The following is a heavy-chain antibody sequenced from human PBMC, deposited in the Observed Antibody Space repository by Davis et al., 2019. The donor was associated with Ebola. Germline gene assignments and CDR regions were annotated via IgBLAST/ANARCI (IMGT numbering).Heavy chain of an antibody. V-gene: IGHV1-18*01. CDR3: ARDGYCSGGSCYYSYYYYGMDV. D-gene: IGHD2-15*01. Sequence: ASVKVSCKASGYTFTSYGISWVRQAPGQGLEWMGWISAYNGNTNYAQKLQGRVTMTTDTSTSTAYMEMRSLRSDDTAVYYCARDGYCSGGSCYYSYYYYGMDVWGQGTTVTVSS. CDR1: GYTFTSYG. J-gene: IGHJ6*02. CDR2: ISAYNGNT.